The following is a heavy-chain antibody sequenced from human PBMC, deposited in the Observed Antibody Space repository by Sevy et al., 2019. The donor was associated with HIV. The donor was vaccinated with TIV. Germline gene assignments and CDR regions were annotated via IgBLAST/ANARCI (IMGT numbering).Heavy chain of an antibody. J-gene: IGHJ4*02. CDR2: ISGSGGST. V-gene: IGHV3-23*01. CDR3: AKARFLEWSLPAFDY. CDR1: RFTFNNYV. D-gene: IGHD3-3*01. Sequence: GGSLRLSCAASRFTFNNYVMSWVRQVPGKGLEWVSAISGSGGSTYYSDSVKGRFTISRDNSKNTLYVQMNSLKAEDTAVYYCAKARFLEWSLPAFDYWGQGTLVTVSS.